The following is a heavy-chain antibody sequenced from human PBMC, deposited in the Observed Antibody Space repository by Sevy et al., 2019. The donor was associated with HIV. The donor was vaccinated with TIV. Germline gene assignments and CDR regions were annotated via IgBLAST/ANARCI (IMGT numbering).Heavy chain of an antibody. CDR2: ITWNSGSE. V-gene: IGHV3-9*01. J-gene: IGHJ4*02. CDR1: GFTFNNYG. Sequence: GGSLRLSCAASGFTFNNYGMHWVRQAPGKGLEWVSGITWNSGSEDYAASVKGRFIISRDNTKKSLYLEMNSLRPEEKALYYCTRGGEFLEWLARLDYWGQGTLVTVSS. D-gene: IGHD3-3*01. CDR3: TRGGEFLEWLARLDY.